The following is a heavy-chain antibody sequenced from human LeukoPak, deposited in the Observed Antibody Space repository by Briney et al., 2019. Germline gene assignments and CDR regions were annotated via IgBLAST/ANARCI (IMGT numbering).Heavy chain of an antibody. Sequence: GGSLRLSCAASGFTFNAFGMNWVRQAPGKGLEWVSYIGTTSGAIYYADSVKGRFTISRDSAKNSLYLQMNSLRAEDTAVYYCARDRQGAFDYWGQGTLVTVSS. V-gene: IGHV3-48*01. D-gene: IGHD3-16*01. CDR2: IGTTSGAI. J-gene: IGHJ4*02. CDR3: ARDRQGAFDY. CDR1: GFTFNAFG.